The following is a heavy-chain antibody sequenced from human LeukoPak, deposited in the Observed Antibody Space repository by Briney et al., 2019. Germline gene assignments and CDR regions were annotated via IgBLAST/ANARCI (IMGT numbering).Heavy chain of an antibody. CDR1: GGTFSSYA. CDR3: ARVVGLTGYSSNWYSGYYYYMDV. D-gene: IGHD6-13*01. Sequence: VKVSCKASGGTFSSYAISWVRQAPGQGLEWMGGIIPIFGTANYAQKFQDRVTITADKSTSTAYMKLSSLRSEDTAVYYCARVVGLTGYSSNWYSGYYYYMDVWGKGTTVTVSS. V-gene: IGHV1-69*06. CDR2: IIPIFGTA. J-gene: IGHJ6*03.